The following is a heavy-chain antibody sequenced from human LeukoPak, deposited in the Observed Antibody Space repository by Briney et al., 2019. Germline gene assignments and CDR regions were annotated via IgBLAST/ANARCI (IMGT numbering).Heavy chain of an antibody. V-gene: IGHV4-30-4*01. CDR1: GGSISSGDYY. D-gene: IGHD1-26*01. CDR2: IYYSGST. Sequence: SQTLSLTCTVSGGSISSGDYYWSWIRQPPGKGLEWIGYIYYSGSTYYNPSLKSRVTISVDTSKNQFSLKLSSVTAADTAVYYCARQGGIVAYFDYWGQGTLVTVSS. CDR3: ARQGGIVAYFDY. J-gene: IGHJ4*02.